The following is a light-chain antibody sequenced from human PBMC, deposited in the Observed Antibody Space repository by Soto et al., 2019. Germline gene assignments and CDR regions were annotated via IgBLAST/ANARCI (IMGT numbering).Light chain of an antibody. CDR3: QKYDRVPWT. CDR2: AAS. Sequence: DMQMTQSPPSLSASVGDTVAITCRASQGISNHLAWYQQKPGKAPKLLIYAASTLQSGVPSRFSGSGSGTDFTLTISSLQPEDVATYYCQKYDRVPWTFGRGTKVEI. J-gene: IGKJ1*01. V-gene: IGKV1-27*01. CDR1: QGISNH.